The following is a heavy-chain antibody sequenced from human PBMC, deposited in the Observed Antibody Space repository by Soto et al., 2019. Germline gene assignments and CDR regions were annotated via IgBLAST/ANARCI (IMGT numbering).Heavy chain of an antibody. V-gene: IGHV1-8*01. Sequence: ASVKVSCKASGYTFTSYDINWVRQATGQGLEWMGWMNPNSGNTGYAQKFQGRVTMTRNTSISTAYMELSSLRSEDTAVYYCDTMVRGVIGEYYYYMDVWGKGTTVTVSS. CDR3: DTMVRGVIGEYYYYMDV. CDR2: MNPNSGNT. J-gene: IGHJ6*03. D-gene: IGHD3-10*01. CDR1: GYTFTSYD.